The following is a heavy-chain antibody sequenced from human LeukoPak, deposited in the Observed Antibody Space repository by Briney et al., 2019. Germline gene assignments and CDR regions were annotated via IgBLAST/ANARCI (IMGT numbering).Heavy chain of an antibody. CDR3: ARGDSSGYTTSWYYYYYGMDV. D-gene: IGHD3-22*01. CDR1: GFTFSSYW. Sequence: GGSLRLSCAASGFTFSSYWMSWVRQAPGKGLEWVAVISYDGSNKYYADSVKGRFTISRDNSKNTLYLQMNSLRAEDTAVYYCARGDSSGYTTSWYYYYYGMDVWGQGTTVTVSS. J-gene: IGHJ6*02. CDR2: ISYDGSNK. V-gene: IGHV3-30-3*01.